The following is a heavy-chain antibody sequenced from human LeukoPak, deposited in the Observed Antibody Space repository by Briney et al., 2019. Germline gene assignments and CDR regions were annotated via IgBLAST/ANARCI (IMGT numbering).Heavy chain of an antibody. CDR1: GYSISSGYY. V-gene: IGHV4-38-2*01. CDR3: ARQDGGAFNAFDI. D-gene: IGHD4-23*01. Sequence: SETLSLTCAVSGYSISSGYYWGWIRQPPGQGLEWIGSIYHSGSTYYNPSLKSRVTRSVDTSKNQFSLKLSSVTAADTAVYYCARQDGGAFNAFDIWGQGTMVTVSS. J-gene: IGHJ3*02. CDR2: IYHSGST.